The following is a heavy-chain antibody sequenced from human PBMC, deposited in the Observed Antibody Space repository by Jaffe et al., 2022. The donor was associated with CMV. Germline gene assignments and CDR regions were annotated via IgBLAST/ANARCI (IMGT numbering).Heavy chain of an antibody. CDR3: ARQKQWLGPYDAFDI. CDR1: GYSFTSYW. J-gene: IGHJ3*02. CDR2: IYPGDSDT. Sequence: EVQLVQSGAEVKKPGESLKISCKGSGYSFTSYWIGWVRQMPGKGLEWMGIIYPGDSDTRYSPSFQGQVTISADKSISTAYLQWSSLKASDTAMYYCARQKQWLGPYDAFDIWGQGTMVTVSS. V-gene: IGHV5-51*01. D-gene: IGHD6-19*01.